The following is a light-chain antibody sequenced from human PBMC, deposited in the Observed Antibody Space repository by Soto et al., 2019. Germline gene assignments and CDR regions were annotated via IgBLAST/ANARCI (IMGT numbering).Light chain of an antibody. Sequence: AIQMTQSPSSLSASVGDRVTITCRASQGISVDVAWYQQKPGKAPELLIYGASNFQSGVPSRLSGSGSGTDFTLTISGLRPEDFASYFCLQHFSYPRTFGGGTKVEIK. CDR3: LQHFSYPRT. J-gene: IGKJ4*01. V-gene: IGKV1-6*01. CDR1: QGISVD. CDR2: GAS.